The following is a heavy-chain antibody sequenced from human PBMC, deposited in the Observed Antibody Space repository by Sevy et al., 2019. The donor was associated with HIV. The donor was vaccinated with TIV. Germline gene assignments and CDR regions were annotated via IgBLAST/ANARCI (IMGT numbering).Heavy chain of an antibody. CDR1: GYTFKTYG. CDR3: ARAIIIMAHIGSFPFDY. Sequence: ASVKVSCKTFGYTFKTYGISWVRQAPGQGLEWMGRINPNSGGTNYAQKFQGRVTMTRDTSISTAYMELSRLRSDDTAVYYCARAIIIMAHIGSFPFDYWGQGTLVTVSS. J-gene: IGHJ4*02. CDR2: INPNSGGT. V-gene: IGHV1-2*06. D-gene: IGHD3-10*01.